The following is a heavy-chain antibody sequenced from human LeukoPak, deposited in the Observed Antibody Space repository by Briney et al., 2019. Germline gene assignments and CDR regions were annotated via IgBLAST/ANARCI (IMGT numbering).Heavy chain of an antibody. D-gene: IGHD4-23*01. V-gene: IGHV1-46*01. CDR3: ARDPSGGNSLLDY. CDR1: TYTFTAYF. Sequence: ASVKVSCKASTYTFTAYFIHWVCQAPGQGLEWMGTVNPGGGGATYAQRFQGRVTMTRDSSTSTVYMELSSLRSEDTAVYYCARDPSGGNSLLDYWGQGTLVTVSS. CDR2: VNPGGGGA. J-gene: IGHJ4*02.